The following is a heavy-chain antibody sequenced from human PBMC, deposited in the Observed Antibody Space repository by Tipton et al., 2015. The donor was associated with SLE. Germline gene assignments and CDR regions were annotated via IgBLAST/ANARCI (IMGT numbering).Heavy chain of an antibody. CDR3: AGYYDFLSGYLGF. J-gene: IGHJ4*02. Sequence: TLSLTCTISGGSITIGSGWGGWIRPPPGKGLEWFGTSHYRGNSYYNPSLKRRVTISLDTSKNQVSLNLSSVSAADTAIYYCAGYYDFLSGYLGFWGQGTLVTVSS. CDR1: GGSITIGSGW. D-gene: IGHD3-3*01. CDR2: SHYRGNS. V-gene: IGHV4-39*07.